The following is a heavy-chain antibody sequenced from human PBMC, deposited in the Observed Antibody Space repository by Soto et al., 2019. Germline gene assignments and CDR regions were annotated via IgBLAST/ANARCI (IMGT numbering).Heavy chain of an antibody. CDR1: GGSISSYY. CDR2: IYTSGST. Sequence: SETLSLTCTVSGGSISSYYWSWIRQPAGKGLDWIGRIYTSGSTNYNPSLKSRVTMSVDTSKNQFSLKLSSVTAADTAVYYCARDIVVVPAARHYYYYGMDVWGQGTTVTVSS. J-gene: IGHJ6*02. V-gene: IGHV4-4*07. CDR3: ARDIVVVPAARHYYYYGMDV. D-gene: IGHD2-2*01.